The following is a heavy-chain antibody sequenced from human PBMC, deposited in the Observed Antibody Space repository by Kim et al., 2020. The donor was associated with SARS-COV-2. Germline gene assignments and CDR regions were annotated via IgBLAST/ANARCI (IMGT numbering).Heavy chain of an antibody. J-gene: IGHJ1*01. D-gene: IGHD3-10*01. CDR1: GFTFSSYA. CDR2: ISYDGSNK. Sequence: GGSLRLSCAASGFTFSSYAMHWVRQAPGKGLEWVAVISYDGSNKYYADSVKGRFTISRDNSKNTLYLQMNSLRAEDTAVYYCARASMVRGVMRGVPAESFAHWGQGTLVTVSS. CDR3: ARASMVRGVMRGVPAESFAH. V-gene: IGHV3-30*04.